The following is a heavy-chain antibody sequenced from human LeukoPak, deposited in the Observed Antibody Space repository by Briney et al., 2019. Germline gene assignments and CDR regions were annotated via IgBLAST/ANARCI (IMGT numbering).Heavy chain of an antibody. Sequence: PGGSLRLSCVASGFTFSSRDWMTWVRQAPGKGLEWVANIKQDGSEKNYVDSVKGRFTISRDNAKSSLYLQMNSLRAEDTAVYYCARDSGVRMGRGGDYYHYFDYWGQGTLVTVSS. CDR1: GFTFSSRDW. D-gene: IGHD2-21*02. J-gene: IGHJ4*02. V-gene: IGHV3-7*01. CDR3: ARDSGVRMGRGGDYYHYFDY. CDR2: IKQDGSEK.